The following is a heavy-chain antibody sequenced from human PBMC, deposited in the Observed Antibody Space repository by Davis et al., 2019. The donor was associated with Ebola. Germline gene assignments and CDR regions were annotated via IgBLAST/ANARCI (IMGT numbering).Heavy chain of an antibody. CDR3: ATRTWTRTKIDY. J-gene: IGHJ4*02. Sequence: MPSETLSLTCAVYGGSFSGYYWSWIRQPPGKGLEWIGEINHSGSTNYNPSLKSRVTISVDTSKNQFSLKLSSVTAADTAVYYCATRTWTRTKIDYWGQGTLVTVSS. D-gene: IGHD1-14*01. CDR1: GGSFSGYY. V-gene: IGHV4-34*01. CDR2: INHSGST.